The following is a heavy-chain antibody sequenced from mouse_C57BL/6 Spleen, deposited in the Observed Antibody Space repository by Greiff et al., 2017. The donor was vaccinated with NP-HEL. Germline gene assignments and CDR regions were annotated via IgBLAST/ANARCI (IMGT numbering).Heavy chain of an antibody. CDR1: GYTFTSYT. D-gene: IGHD1-1*01. V-gene: IGHV1-4*01. Sequence: VQLQQSGAELARPGASVKMSCKASGYTFTSYTMHWVKQRPGQGLEWIGYINPSSGYTKYNQKFKDKATLTADKSSSTAYMQLSSLTSEVSAVYYCARGDYGSSFDYWGQGTTLTVSS. J-gene: IGHJ2*01. CDR2: INPSSGYT. CDR3: ARGDYGSSFDY.